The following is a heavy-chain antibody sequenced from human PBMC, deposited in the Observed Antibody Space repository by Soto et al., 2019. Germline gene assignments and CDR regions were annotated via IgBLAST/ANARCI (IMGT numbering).Heavy chain of an antibody. CDR1: GGSISSYY. J-gene: IGHJ4*02. Sequence: SETLSLTCTVSGGSISSYYWSWIRQPPGKGLEWIGNIYYSGSTYYNPSLKSRVTISIDTSKNQFSLKLSSVTAADTAVYYCASRKSSPYFDYWGQGTRVTVSS. D-gene: IGHD3-10*01. V-gene: IGHV4-59*08. CDR2: IYYSGST. CDR3: ASRKSSPYFDY.